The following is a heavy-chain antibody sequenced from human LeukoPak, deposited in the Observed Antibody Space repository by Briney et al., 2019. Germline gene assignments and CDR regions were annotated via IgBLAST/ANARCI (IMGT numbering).Heavy chain of an antibody. D-gene: IGHD6-19*01. CDR2: INHSGGT. V-gene: IGHV4-34*01. J-gene: IGHJ4*02. Sequence: PSETLSLTCGVYGGSFSGDYWSWIRQPPGKGLEWIGEINHSGGTNYNPSLKGRVTISVDRSRNEFSLKLSSVTAADTAVYFCARGRTTGYSSALDYWGQGTLVTVSS. CDR3: ARGRTTGYSSALDY. CDR1: GGSFSGDY.